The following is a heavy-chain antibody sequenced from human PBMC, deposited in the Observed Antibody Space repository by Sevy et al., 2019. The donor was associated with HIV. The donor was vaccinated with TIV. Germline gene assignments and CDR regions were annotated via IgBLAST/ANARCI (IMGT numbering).Heavy chain of an antibody. J-gene: IGHJ4*02. CDR2: ISGSGGST. V-gene: IGHV3-23*01. CDR3: AKQGGSYLGRFDY. Sequence: GGALRLSCAASGFTFSSYAMSWVRQAPGKGLEWVSAISGSGGSTYYADSVKGRFTISRDNSKNTLYLQMNSLRAEDTAVYYCAKQGGSYLGRFDYWGQGTLVTVSS. CDR1: GFTFSSYA. D-gene: IGHD1-26*01.